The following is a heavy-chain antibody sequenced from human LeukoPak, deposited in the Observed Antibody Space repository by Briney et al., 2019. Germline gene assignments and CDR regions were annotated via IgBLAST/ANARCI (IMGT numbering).Heavy chain of an antibody. CDR3: ARAFYFDWSYFDY. CDR1: GSXXXXNW. D-gene: IGHD3-9*01. J-gene: IGHJ4*02. CDR2: IYHSGST. Sequence: GSXXXXNWXXXXXXPXXXGLXWXGEIYHSGSTNYNPSLKSRVTISVDKSKNQFSLKLSSVTAADTAVYYCARAFYFDWSYFDYWGQGTLVTVSS. V-gene: IGHV4-4*02.